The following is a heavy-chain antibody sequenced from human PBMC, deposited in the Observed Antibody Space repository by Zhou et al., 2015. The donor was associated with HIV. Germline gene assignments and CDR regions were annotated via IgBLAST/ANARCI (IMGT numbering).Heavy chain of an antibody. CDR3: ARDRGGAARPGWRYFDL. Sequence: LLQSGPEVKKPGSSVKVSCEVSGGTFSSDGISWVRQAPGQGLEWMGGIIPIFGTSTNAQRFQGRVTFTADRSTSTAYMELRRLTSEDTAMYYCARDRGGAARPGWRYFDLWGRGTLVTVSS. CDR1: GGTFSSDG. V-gene: IGHV1-69*06. D-gene: IGHD6-6*01. J-gene: IGHJ2*01. CDR2: IIPIFGTS.